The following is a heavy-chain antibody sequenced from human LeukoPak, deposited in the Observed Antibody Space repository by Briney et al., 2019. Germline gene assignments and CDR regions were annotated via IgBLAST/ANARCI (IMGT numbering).Heavy chain of an antibody. CDR3: ARGMDCSSTSCYYYYYYYMDV. J-gene: IGHJ6*03. CDR2: INPNSGGT. V-gene: IGHV1-2*02. CDR1: GYTFTGYY. D-gene: IGHD2-2*01. Sequence: ASVKVSCKASGYTFTGYYMHWVRQAPGQGLEWMGWINPNSGGTKYAQKFQGRVTMTRDTSISTAYMELSGLRSDDTAVYYCARGMDCSSTSCYYYYYYYMDVWGKGTTVTVSS.